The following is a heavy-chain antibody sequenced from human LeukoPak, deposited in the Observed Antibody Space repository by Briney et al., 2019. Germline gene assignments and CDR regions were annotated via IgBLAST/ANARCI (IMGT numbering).Heavy chain of an antibody. CDR3: ARGALYGSGFDY. CDR1: GFTFSSYG. J-gene: IGHJ4*02. D-gene: IGHD3-10*01. Sequence: GGSLRLSCAASGFTFSSYGMHWVRQAPGKGLEWVAVIWYDGSNKYYADSVKGRFTISRDNSKNTLYLQMNSLRAEDTAVYYCARGALYGSGFDYWGQGTLVTVSS. V-gene: IGHV3-33*01. CDR2: IWYDGSNK.